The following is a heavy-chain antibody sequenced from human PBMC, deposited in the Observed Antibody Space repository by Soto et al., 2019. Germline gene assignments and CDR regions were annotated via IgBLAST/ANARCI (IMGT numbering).Heavy chain of an antibody. CDR1: GFTFSSYA. V-gene: IGHV3-30-3*01. CDR2: ISDDGSNK. D-gene: IGHD2-2*02. CDR3: ARSRLGYCSSTSCYTCANFDY. Sequence: QVQLVESGGGVVQPGRSLRLSCAASGFTFSSYAMHWVRQAPGKGLEWVAVISDDGSNKYYADSVKGRFTISRDNSTNTLSLQMTSLRAEDTAVYYCARSRLGYCSSTSCYTCANFDYWGQGTLVTVSS. J-gene: IGHJ4*02.